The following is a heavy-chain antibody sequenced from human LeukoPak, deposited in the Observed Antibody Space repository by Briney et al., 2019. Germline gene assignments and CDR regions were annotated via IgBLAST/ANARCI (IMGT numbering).Heavy chain of an antibody. V-gene: IGHV3-21*01. CDR1: GFTFSTYA. CDR2: ISSSSGAYI. CDR3: ARVWTNNWFDP. J-gene: IGHJ5*02. D-gene: IGHD3/OR15-3a*01. Sequence: PGGSLRLSCAASGFTFSTYAMNWDRQAPGKGLEWVSSISSSSGAYIYYADSVKGRFTISRDNAQNSLYLQMNSLRAEDTAVYYCARVWTNNWFDPWGQGTLVTVSS.